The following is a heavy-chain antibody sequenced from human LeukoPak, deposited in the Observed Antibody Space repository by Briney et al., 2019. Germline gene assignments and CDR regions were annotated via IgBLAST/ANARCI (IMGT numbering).Heavy chain of an antibody. V-gene: IGHV3-23*01. CDR1: GFTFSSYG. J-gene: IGHJ4*02. D-gene: IGHD2-2*01. Sequence: GALRLSCAASGFTFSSYGVSWVRQAPGKGLEWVSAISGSGGSTYYADSVKGRFTISRDNSKNTLYLQMNSLRAEDTAVYYCAKTGYCSSTSCLGFDYWGQGTLVTVSS. CDR3: AKTGYCSSTSCLGFDY. CDR2: ISGSGGST.